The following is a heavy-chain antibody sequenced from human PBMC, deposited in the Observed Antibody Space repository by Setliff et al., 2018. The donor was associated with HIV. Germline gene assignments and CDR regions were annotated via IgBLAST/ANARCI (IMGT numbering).Heavy chain of an antibody. CDR1: DDSIKSDNYY. D-gene: IGHD3-22*01. CDR2: VYITGRI. J-gene: IGHJ2*01. CDR3: ARHPDSGFYYSPLLNNWYFDL. Sequence: PSETLSLTCTVSDDSIKSDNYYWSWVRQPAGKGLEWIGRVYITGRIHYNPSLKSRVSLSIDTSKNQFSLNLRSVTATDTAVYYCARHPDSGFYYSPLLNNWYFDLWGPGTLVTVSS. V-gene: IGHV4-61*02.